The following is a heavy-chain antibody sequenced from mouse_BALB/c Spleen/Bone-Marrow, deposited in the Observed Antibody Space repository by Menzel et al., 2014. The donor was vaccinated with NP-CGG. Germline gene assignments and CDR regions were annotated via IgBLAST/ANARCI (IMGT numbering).Heavy chain of an antibody. CDR1: GFTFSSFG. J-gene: IGHJ2*01. D-gene: IGHD4-1*01. CDR3: TRGGNWEDFDY. V-gene: IGHV5-17*02. CDR2: ISSGSSTI. Sequence: EVMLVESGGGLVQPGGSRKLSCAASGFTFSSFGMHWVRQAPERGLEWVAYISSGSSTIFYADTAKGRFTISRDNPKNTLFLQMTSLRSEDTAMYYCTRGGNWEDFDYWGRGTTLTVSS.